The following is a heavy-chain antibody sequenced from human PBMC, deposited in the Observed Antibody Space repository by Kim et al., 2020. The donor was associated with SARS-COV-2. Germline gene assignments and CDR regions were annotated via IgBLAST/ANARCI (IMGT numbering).Heavy chain of an antibody. V-gene: IGHV3-30*07. CDR3: ARDGSGSYYPLYYFDY. Sequence: SVKGRFTISRDNSKNTLYLQMNSLRAEDTAVYYCARDGSGSYYPLYYFDYWGQGTLVTVSS. J-gene: IGHJ4*02. D-gene: IGHD3-10*01.